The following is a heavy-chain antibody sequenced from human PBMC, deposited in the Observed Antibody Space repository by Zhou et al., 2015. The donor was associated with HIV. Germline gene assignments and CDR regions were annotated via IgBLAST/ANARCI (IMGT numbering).Heavy chain of an antibody. CDR2: IIPIFGTA. CDR3: ARGRGYCSGGSCPRDYYYGMDV. J-gene: IGHJ6*02. Sequence: QVQLVQSGAEVKKPGSSVKVSCKASGGTFSSYAISWVRQAPGQGLEWMGGIIPIFGTANYAQKFQGRVTITADKSTSTAYMELSSLRSEDTAVYYCARGRGYCSGGSCPRDYYYGMDVWGQGTTVTVSS. V-gene: IGHV1-69*06. D-gene: IGHD2-15*01. CDR1: GGTFSSYA.